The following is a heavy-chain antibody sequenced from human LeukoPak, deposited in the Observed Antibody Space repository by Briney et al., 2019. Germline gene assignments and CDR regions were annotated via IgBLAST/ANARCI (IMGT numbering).Heavy chain of an antibody. J-gene: IGHJ4*02. CDR1: GGSISSGSYY. CDR3: ARQSIAAQIDY. V-gene: IGHV4-39*01. D-gene: IGHD6-6*01. Sequence: SETLSLTCTVSGGSISSGSYYWSWIRQPPGRGLEWIGTIYSSGSTYYNPSLKSRVTISVDTSKNQFSLKLSSVTAADTAVYYCARQSIAAQIDYWGQGTLVTVSS. CDR2: IYSSGST.